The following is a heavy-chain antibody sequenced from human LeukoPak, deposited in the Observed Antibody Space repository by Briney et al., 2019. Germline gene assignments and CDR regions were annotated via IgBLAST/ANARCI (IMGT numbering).Heavy chain of an antibody. CDR3: ARAVDYGDYGVYYFDY. D-gene: IGHD4-17*01. CDR1: GYTFTNYD. V-gene: IGHV1-8*01. CDR2: TNPNSGNT. Sequence: ASVKVSCKASGYTFTNYDINWVRQATGQGLEWMGWTNPNSGNTGYAQKLQGRVTMTRNTSTSTAYMELCSLRSEDTAVYYCARAVDYGDYGVYYFDYWGQGTLVTVSS. J-gene: IGHJ4*02.